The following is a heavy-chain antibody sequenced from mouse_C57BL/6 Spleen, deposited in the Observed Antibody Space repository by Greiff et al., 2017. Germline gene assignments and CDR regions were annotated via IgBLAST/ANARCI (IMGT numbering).Heavy chain of an antibody. V-gene: IGHV1-39*01. D-gene: IGHD2-4*01. Sequence: EVQRVESGPELVKPGASVKISYKASGYSFTDYNMNWVKQSKGKSLEWIGVINPNYGTTSYNQKFKGKATLTVDQSSSTAYMQLNSLTSEDSAVYYCASMITTGYYYAMDYWGQGTSVTVSS. CDR2: INPNYGTT. J-gene: IGHJ4*01. CDR3: ASMITTGYYYAMDY. CDR1: GYSFTDYN.